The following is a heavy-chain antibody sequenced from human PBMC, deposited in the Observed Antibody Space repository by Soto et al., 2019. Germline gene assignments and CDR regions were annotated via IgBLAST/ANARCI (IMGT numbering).Heavy chain of an antibody. V-gene: IGHV1-24*01. J-gene: IGHJ6*03. D-gene: IGHD5-12*01. CDR1: GYTLTELS. CDR3: ATFGYVGYYYYYMDV. Sequence: ASVKVSCKVSGYTLTELSMHWVRQAPGKGLEWMGGFDPEDGETIYAQKFQGRVTMTEDTSTDTAYMELSSLRSEDTALYYCATFGYVGYYYYYMDVWGKGTTVTVSS. CDR2: FDPEDGET.